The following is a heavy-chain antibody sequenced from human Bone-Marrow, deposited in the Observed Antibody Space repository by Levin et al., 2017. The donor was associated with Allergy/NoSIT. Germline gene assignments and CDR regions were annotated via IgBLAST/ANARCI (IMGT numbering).Heavy chain of an antibody. D-gene: IGHD5-24*01. V-gene: IGHV3-21*01. CDR1: GFTFSDYS. CDR3: ARDRRGGYNIFFFDY. Sequence: PGGSLRLSCVASGFTFSDYSMNWVRQAPGKGPEWVSSISSSSSYIYYADSVKGRFTVSRDNAKNSLYLQMNSLRAEDTAVYYCARDRRGGYNIFFFDYWGQGTLVTVSS. J-gene: IGHJ4*02. CDR2: ISSSSSYI.